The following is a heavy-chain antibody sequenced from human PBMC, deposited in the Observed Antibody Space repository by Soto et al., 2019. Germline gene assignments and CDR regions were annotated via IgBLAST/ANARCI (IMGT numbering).Heavy chain of an antibody. CDR2: MSYDGNSK. J-gene: IGHJ6*02. V-gene: IGHV3-30*18. D-gene: IGHD1-1*01. CDR1: GFSFSSYG. CDR3: AKDRDAYNSGGMDV. Sequence: PGGSLRLSCVASGFSFSSYGMHWVRQAPGKGLDWVAVMSYDGNSKYVTDSVRGRFTISKDNSKKTLFLEMNSLTTEDTAIYYCAKDRDAYNSGGMDVWGQGTTVTVSS.